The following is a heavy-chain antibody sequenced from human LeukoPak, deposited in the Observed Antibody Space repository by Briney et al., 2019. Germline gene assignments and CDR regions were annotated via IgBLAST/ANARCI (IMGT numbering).Heavy chain of an antibody. Sequence: SETLSLTCTVSGGSISGGSYYWSWIRHPAGRGLEWIGRVHTRGSTDYNPSLKTRVTMSVDTSKNQFSLKLSSVTAADTAVYYCARDRPADCSSTSCSIFDYWGQGTLVTVSS. CDR1: GGSISGGSYY. V-gene: IGHV4-61*02. D-gene: IGHD2-2*01. J-gene: IGHJ4*02. CDR3: ARDRPADCSSTSCSIFDY. CDR2: VHTRGST.